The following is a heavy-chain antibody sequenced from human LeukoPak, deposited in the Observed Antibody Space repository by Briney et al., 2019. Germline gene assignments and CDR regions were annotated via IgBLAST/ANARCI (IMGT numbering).Heavy chain of an antibody. CDR1: GGSINGFY. J-gene: IGHJ4*02. CDR3: ARYDSSDQYYDY. Sequence: SETLSLTCIVSGGSINGFYWSWIRQPPGKGLEWIGCIYYRGTTKYNPSLKSRVIISVDTSKNQFSLKLSSVTAADTAVYYCARYDSSDQYYDYWGQGTLVTVSA. V-gene: IGHV4-59*01. D-gene: IGHD3-22*01. CDR2: IYYRGTT.